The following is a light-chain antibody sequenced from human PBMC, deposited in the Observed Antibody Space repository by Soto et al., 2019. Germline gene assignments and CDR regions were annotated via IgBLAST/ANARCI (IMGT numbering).Light chain of an antibody. V-gene: IGKV3-11*01. Sequence: EIVLTQSPATLSLSPGERATLSCRASQSINRHLAWYRQKPGQAPRLLIYDASNRATGIPARFSGSGSGTDFTLTISSLEPEDVAAYYCQKYNSAPLTFGGGTNVDIK. CDR2: DAS. CDR1: QSINRH. CDR3: QKYNSAPLT. J-gene: IGKJ4*01.